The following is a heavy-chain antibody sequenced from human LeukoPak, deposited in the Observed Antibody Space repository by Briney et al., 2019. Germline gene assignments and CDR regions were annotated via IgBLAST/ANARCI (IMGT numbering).Heavy chain of an antibody. J-gene: IGHJ4*02. V-gene: IGHV1-46*01. Sequence: ASVKVSCKTSGSTFTSHYMHWVRQAPGQGLEWMGIINPSDVSTTYAQKFQGRVTMTRDTSTSTLYMELSSLRSEDTAVYYCARSLDGGSYIVDYWGQGTLVTVSS. CDR2: INPSDVST. D-gene: IGHD1-26*01. CDR1: GSTFTSHY. CDR3: ARSLDGGSYIVDY.